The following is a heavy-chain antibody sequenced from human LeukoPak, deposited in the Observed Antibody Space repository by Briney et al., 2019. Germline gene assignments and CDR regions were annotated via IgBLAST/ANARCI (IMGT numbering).Heavy chain of an antibody. CDR3: ARQGSGWHRFDY. V-gene: IGHV4-39*01. CDR2: IYYSGST. CDR1: GGSISSSSYY. Sequence: PSGTLSLTCTVSGGSISSSSYYWAWIRQPPGNGLEWIGSIYYSGSTYYNPSLKSRVTISVDTSKNQFSLKLSSVTAADTAVYYCARQGSGWHRFDYWGQGTLVTVSS. J-gene: IGHJ4*02. D-gene: IGHD6-19*01.